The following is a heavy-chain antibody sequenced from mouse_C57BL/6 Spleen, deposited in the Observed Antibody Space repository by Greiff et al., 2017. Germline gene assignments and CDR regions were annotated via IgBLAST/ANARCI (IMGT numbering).Heavy chain of an antibody. CDR2: IYPGDGDT. CDR3: AREDYYGIYFDY. D-gene: IGHD1-1*01. J-gene: IGHJ2*01. Sequence: QVQLQQSGPELVKPGASVKISCKASGYAFSSSWMNWVKQRPGKGLEWIGRIYPGDGDTNYNGKFQGKATLTADKSSSTAYMQLSSLTSEDSAVYVCAREDYYGIYFDYGGQGTTLTVSS. V-gene: IGHV1-82*01. CDR1: GYAFSSSW.